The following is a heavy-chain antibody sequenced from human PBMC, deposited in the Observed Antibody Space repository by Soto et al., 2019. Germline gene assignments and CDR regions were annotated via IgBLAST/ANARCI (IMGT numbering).Heavy chain of an antibody. V-gene: IGHV4-31*11. D-gene: IGHD3-3*01. Sequence: LXLTCAVSSGSSSTGCYYWRWIRQHPGKGLEWIGYIYYSGSTYYNPSLKSRVTISVDTSKNQFSLKLSSVTAADTAVYYCARERFYDFWSGPPTGGMDVWGQGSTVTVSS. CDR2: IYYSGST. CDR3: ARERFYDFWSGPPTGGMDV. CDR1: SGSSSTGCYY. J-gene: IGHJ6*02.